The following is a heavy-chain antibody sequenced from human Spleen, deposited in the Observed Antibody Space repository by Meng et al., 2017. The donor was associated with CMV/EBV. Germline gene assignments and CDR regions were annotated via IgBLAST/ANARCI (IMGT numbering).Heavy chain of an antibody. CDR1: GFTFDDYA. Sequence: GGSLRLSCAASGFTFDDYAMHWVRQVPGKGLEWVSLIRWDGGNTYYADSVKGRFTISRDNSKNSLYLEMNSLRPEDTALYYCAKDDCSSTTYYTRPYYYCSMDVWGRGTTVTVSS. J-gene: IGHJ6*02. CDR3: AKDDCSSTTYYTRPYYYCSMDV. V-gene: IGHV3-43D*03. D-gene: IGHD2-2*02. CDR2: IRWDGGNT.